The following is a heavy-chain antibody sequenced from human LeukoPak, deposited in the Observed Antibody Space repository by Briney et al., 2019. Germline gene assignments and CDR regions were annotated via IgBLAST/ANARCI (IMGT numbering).Heavy chain of an antibody. Sequence: PGRSLRLSCAASGFTFDDYAMHWVRQAPGKGLEWVSGISWNSGSIGYADSVKGRFTISRDNAKNSLYLQMNSLRAEDTALYYCVITKSVDYWGQGTLVTVSS. V-gene: IGHV3-9*01. CDR2: ISWNSGSI. CDR1: GFTFDDYA. D-gene: IGHD3-22*01. J-gene: IGHJ4*02. CDR3: VITKSVDY.